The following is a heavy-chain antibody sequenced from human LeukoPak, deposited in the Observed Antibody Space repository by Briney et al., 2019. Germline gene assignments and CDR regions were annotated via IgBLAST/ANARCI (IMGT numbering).Heavy chain of an antibody. D-gene: IGHD2-2*01. CDR1: GYTFTSYD. CDR3: ARGRSLGYCSSTSCSGRIYYFDY. Sequence: ASVKVSCKASGYTFTSYDINWVRQATGQGLEWMGWMNPNSGNTGYAQKFQGRVTMTRNTSISTAYMELSSLRSEDTAVYYCARGRSLGYCSSTSCSGRIYYFDYWGQGTLVTVSS. CDR2: MNPNSGNT. V-gene: IGHV1-8*02. J-gene: IGHJ4*02.